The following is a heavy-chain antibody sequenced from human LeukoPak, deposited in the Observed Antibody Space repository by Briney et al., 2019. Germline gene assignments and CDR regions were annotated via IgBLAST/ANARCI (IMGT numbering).Heavy chain of an antibody. D-gene: IGHD3-10*01. CDR2: ISSSSSYI. J-gene: IGHJ5*02. CDR3: ARESVGFGGLSGP. V-gene: IGHV3-21*01. Sequence: GGSLRLSCAASGFTFSNYSMNWVRQAPGKGLEWVSSISSSSSYIYYADSVKGRFTISRDNAKNSLYLQMNSLRAEDTAVYYCARESVGFGGLSGPWGQGTLVTVSS. CDR1: GFTFSNYS.